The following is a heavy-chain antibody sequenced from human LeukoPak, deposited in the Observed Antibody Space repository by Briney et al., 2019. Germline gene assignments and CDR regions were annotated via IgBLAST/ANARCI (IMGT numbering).Heavy chain of an antibody. CDR3: ARVVVPGWFDP. CDR1: GGSFSGYY. V-gene: IGHV4-34*01. Sequence: SETLSLTCAVYGGSFSGYYWSWIRQPPGKGLEWIVNIYYSGSTYYNPSLKSRLTISVDTSKNQFSLKLSSVTAADTAVYYCARVVVPGWFDPWGQGNLVTVSS. J-gene: IGHJ5*02. CDR2: IYYSGST. D-gene: IGHD2-15*01.